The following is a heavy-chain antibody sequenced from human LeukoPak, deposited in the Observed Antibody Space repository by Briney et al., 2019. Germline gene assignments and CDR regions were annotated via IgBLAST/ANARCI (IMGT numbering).Heavy chain of an antibody. CDR3: ARDHYHKIHSVMVTAPDY. Sequence: VASVKVSCKASGYTFTSYAITWVRQAPGQGLEWMGWISSYNGNTNYAQKLQGRVTMTRDTSTSTVYMELSSLRSEDTAVYYCARDHYHKIHSVMVTAPDYWGQGTLVIVSS. CDR1: GYTFTSYA. J-gene: IGHJ4*02. D-gene: IGHD2-21*02. CDR2: ISSYNGNT. V-gene: IGHV1-18*01.